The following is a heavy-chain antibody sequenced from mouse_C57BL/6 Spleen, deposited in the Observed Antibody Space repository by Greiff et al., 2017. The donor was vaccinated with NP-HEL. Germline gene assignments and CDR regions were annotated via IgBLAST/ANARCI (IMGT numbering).Heavy chain of an antibody. CDR1: GYTFTSYW. D-gene: IGHD4-1*01. Sequence: VQLQQPGAELVKPGASVKLSCKASGYTFTSYWMHWVKQRPGPGLEWIGMIHPNSGSTNYNEKFKSKATLTVDKSSSTAYMQLSSLTSEDSAVYYCAREGGTGTGFAYWGQGTLVTVSA. CDR2: IHPNSGST. J-gene: IGHJ3*01. CDR3: AREGGTGTGFAY. V-gene: IGHV1-64*01.